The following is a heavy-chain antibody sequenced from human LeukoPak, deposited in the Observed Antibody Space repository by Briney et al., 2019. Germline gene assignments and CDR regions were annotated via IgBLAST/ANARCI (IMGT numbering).Heavy chain of an antibody. CDR3: AKASGSSIAARDGAGWFDP. V-gene: IGHV3-23*03. J-gene: IGHJ5*02. CDR1: GFTLNNYA. CDR2: IYSGGST. D-gene: IGHD6-6*01. Sequence: GGSLRLSCAASGFTLNNYAMSWVRQAPGKGLEWVSVIYSGGSTNHADSVKGRFTISRDNSKNTLYLQMNSLRVEDTAVYYCAKASGSSIAARDGAGWFDPWGQGTLVTVSS.